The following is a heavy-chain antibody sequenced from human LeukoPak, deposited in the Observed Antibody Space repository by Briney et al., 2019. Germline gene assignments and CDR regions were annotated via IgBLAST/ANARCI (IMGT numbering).Heavy chain of an antibody. D-gene: IGHD3-22*01. CDR3: ARVAVPYYYDSSGYXTYFDY. J-gene: IGHJ4*02. Sequence: GASVKVSCKASGYTFTGYYMHWVRQAPGQGLEWMGWINPNSGGTNYAQKFQGRVTMTRDTSISTAYMELSRLRSDDTAVYYCARVAVPYYYDSSGYXTYFDYWGQXXLVTVSS. V-gene: IGHV1-2*02. CDR1: GYTFTGYY. CDR2: INPNSGGT.